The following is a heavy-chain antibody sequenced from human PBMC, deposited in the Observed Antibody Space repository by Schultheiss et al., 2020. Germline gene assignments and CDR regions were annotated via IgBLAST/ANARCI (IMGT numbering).Heavy chain of an antibody. Sequence: SVKVSCKASGGTFSSYAISWVRQAPGQGLEWMGRIIPILGIANYAQKFQGRVTITADKSTSTAYMELSSLRSEDTAVYYCASPYGDYGSDAFDIWGQGTMVTVS. CDR3: ASPYGDYGSDAFDI. J-gene: IGHJ3*02. CDR1: GGTFSSYA. D-gene: IGHD4-17*01. V-gene: IGHV1-69*04. CDR2: IIPILGIA.